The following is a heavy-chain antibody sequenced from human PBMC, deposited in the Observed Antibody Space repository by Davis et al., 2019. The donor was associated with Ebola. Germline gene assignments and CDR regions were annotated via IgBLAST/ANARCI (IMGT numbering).Heavy chain of an antibody. J-gene: IGHJ4*02. V-gene: IGHV3-48*01. CDR3: ARLSNYYYDSSGYPGAFDI. CDR2: ISTSGSTI. D-gene: IGHD3-22*01. Sequence: PGGSLRLSCAASGFTFSSHSMNWVRQAPGKGLEWVSYISTSGSTIYYADSVKGRFTISRDNAKNSLYLQMNSLRAEDTAVYYCARLSNYYYDSSGYPGAFDIWGQGTLVTVSS. CDR1: GFTFSSHS.